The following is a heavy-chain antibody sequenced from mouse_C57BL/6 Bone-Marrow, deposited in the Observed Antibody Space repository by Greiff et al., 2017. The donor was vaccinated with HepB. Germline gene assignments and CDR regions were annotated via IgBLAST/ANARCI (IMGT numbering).Heavy chain of an antibody. V-gene: IGHV1-64*01. CDR2: IHPNSGST. Sequence: QVQLPGAELVKPGASVKLSCKASGYTFTSYWMHWVKQRPGQGLEWIGMIHPNSGSTNYNEKFKSKATLTVDKSSSTAYMQLSSLTSEDSAVYYCARRRSMMVTYYYAMDYWGQGTSVTVSS. CDR3: ARRRSMMVTYYYAMDY. J-gene: IGHJ4*01. CDR1: GYTFTSYW. D-gene: IGHD2-3*01.